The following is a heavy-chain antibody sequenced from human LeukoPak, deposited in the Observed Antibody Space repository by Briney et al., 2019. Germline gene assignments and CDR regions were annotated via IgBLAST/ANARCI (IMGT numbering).Heavy chain of an antibody. J-gene: IGHJ3*02. CDR1: GYTFTSYG. D-gene: IGHD6-19*01. CDR2: ISAYNGNT. Sequence: ASVKVSCKASGYTFTSYGISWVRQAPGQGLEWMGWISAYNGNTNYVQKLQGRVTMTTDTSTSTAYMELRSLRSDDTAVYYCARDWANIAVAGSNAFDIWGQGTMVTVSS. V-gene: IGHV1-18*01. CDR3: ARDWANIAVAGSNAFDI.